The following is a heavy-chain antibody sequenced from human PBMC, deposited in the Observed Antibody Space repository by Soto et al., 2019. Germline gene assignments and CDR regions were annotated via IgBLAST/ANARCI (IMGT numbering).Heavy chain of an antibody. CDR1: GFTLSSYW. CDR2: INRDGSIT. CDR3: VRDTSLEVIKGYIWFDH. D-gene: IGHD3-22*01. Sequence: EVQLVESGGGLVQPGGSLRLSCAASGFTLSSYWMHWVRQVPGRGLVWVSRINRDGSITDYADSVKGRFTIARDNAKNTLYLQMNSLTAEDTAVYYCVRDTSLEVIKGYIWFDHWGQGTLVTISS. J-gene: IGHJ5*02. V-gene: IGHV3-74*01.